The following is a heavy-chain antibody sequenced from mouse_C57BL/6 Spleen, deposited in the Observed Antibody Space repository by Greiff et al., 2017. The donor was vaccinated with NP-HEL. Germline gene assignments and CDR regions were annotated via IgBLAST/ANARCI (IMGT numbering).Heavy chain of an antibody. CDR3: TPHPHCDYDEPSAAMDY. J-gene: IGHJ4*01. Sequence: EVQLQESGAELVRPGASVKLSCTASGFNIKDYYMHWVKQRPEQGLEWIGRIDPEDGDTEYAPKFQGKATMTADTSSNTAYLQLSSLTSEDTAVYYCTPHPHCDYDEPSAAMDYWGQGTSVTVSS. CDR2: IDPEDGDT. V-gene: IGHV14-1*01. D-gene: IGHD2-4*01. CDR1: GFNIKDYY.